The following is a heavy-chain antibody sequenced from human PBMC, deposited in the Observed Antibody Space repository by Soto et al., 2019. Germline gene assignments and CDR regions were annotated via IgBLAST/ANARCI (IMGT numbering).Heavy chain of an antibody. CDR1: GGSFSGYY. J-gene: IGHJ6*02. Sequence: QVQLQQWGAGLLKPSETLSLTCGVFGGSFSGYYWTWIRQPPVKGLEWIGEIYHSGGTNYHPSLKSRVTISVDTSNNHFSLKLSSVTAADTAVYYCARGALVWFGAHDYYGMDVWGQGTTVTVSS. D-gene: IGHD3-10*01. V-gene: IGHV4-34*01. CDR3: ARGALVWFGAHDYYGMDV. CDR2: IYHSGGT.